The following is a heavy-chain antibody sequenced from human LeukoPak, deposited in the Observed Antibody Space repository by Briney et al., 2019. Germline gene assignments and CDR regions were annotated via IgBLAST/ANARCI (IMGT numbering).Heavy chain of an antibody. CDR1: GGSISSSSYH. Sequence: SETLSLTCTVSGGSISSSSYHWGWIRQPPGKGLKWIGSIYYSGSTYYNPSLKSRVTISVDTSKNQFSLKLSSVTAADTAVYYCARGPYDSSGYYYDYYYYYGMDVWGQGTTVTVSS. D-gene: IGHD3-22*01. V-gene: IGHV4-39*07. CDR2: IYYSGST. CDR3: ARGPYDSSGYYYDYYYYYGMDV. J-gene: IGHJ6*02.